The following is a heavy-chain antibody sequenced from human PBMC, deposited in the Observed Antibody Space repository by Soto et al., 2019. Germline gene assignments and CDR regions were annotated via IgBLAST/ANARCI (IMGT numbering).Heavy chain of an antibody. CDR3: ASEYCGGDCYSAARYGMDV. CDR2: INAGNGNT. CDR1: GYTFSDYA. J-gene: IGHJ6*02. V-gene: IGHV1-3*01. Sequence: ASVKVSCKACGYTFSDYAIHWVRQAPGQRPEWMGWINAGNGNTKYSQKFQGRVTITRDTSASTAYMELSSLRSEDTAVYYCASEYCGGDCYSAARYGMDVWGQGTTVTVS. D-gene: IGHD2-21*02.